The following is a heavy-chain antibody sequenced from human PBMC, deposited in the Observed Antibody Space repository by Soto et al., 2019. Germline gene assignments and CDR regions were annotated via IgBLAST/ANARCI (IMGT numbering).Heavy chain of an antibody. D-gene: IGHD6-25*01. CDR3: ARKKRAGAAGPLDY. J-gene: IGHJ4*02. CDR2: ISYDGSNK. V-gene: IGHV3-30-3*01. CDR1: GFTPSTYA. Sequence: GGSLRLSCAASGFTPSTYAMHWVRQAPGKGREWVAVISYDGSNKNYAESVKGRFTISRDNSKNRLYLQMDSLRTGDTGVNFCARKKRAGAAGPLDYWGQGTLVTVHS.